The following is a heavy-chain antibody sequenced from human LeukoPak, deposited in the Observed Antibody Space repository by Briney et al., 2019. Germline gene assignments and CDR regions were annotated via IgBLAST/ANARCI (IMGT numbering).Heavy chain of an antibody. Sequence: PGGSLRLSCAASGFTFSSHSMNWVRQAPGKGLEWVSYISSSSSTIYYADSVKGRFTISRDNAKNSLYLQMNSLRAEDTVVYYCARDRYCSSTSCRYFDYWGQGTLVTVSS. CDR1: GFTFSSHS. D-gene: IGHD2-2*01. CDR2: ISSSSSTI. CDR3: ARDRYCSSTSCRYFDY. J-gene: IGHJ4*02. V-gene: IGHV3-48*01.